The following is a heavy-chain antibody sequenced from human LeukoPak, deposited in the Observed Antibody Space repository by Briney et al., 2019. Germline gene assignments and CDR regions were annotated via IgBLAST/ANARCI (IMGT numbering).Heavy chain of an antibody. D-gene: IGHD2-2*01. V-gene: IGHV1-69*06. CDR1: GGTFSSYA. J-gene: IGHJ6*03. Sequence: ASVKVSCKASGGTFSSYAISWVRQAPGQGLEWMGGIIPIFGTANYAQKFQGRVTITADKSTSTAYMELSSLRSEDTAVYYCAIRTSSQNYCSSTSCAIYYYYYMDVWGKGTTVTVSS. CDR2: IIPIFGTA. CDR3: AIRTSSQNYCSSTSCAIYYYYYMDV.